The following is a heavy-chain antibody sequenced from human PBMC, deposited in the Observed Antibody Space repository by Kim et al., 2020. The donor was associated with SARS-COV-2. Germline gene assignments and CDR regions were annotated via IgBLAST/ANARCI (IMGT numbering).Heavy chain of an antibody. J-gene: IGHJ3*02. CDR2: INPNSGGT. Sequence: ASVKVSCKASGYTFTGYYMHWVRQAPGQGLEWMGWINPNSGGTNYAQKFQGRVTMTRDTSISTAYMELSRLRSDDTAVYYCARDKTEYYYGSSGYRAFDIWGQGTVITVSS. D-gene: IGHD3-22*01. V-gene: IGHV1-2*02. CDR1: GYTFTGYY. CDR3: ARDKTEYYYGSSGYRAFDI.